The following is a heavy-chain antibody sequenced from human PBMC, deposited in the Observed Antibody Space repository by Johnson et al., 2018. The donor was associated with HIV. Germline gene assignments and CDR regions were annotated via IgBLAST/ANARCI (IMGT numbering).Heavy chain of an antibody. J-gene: IGHJ3*02. V-gene: IGHV3-33*08. CDR1: RFTFSSYG. CDR3: ARDLTYYNFWSGYWGDAFDI. D-gene: IGHD3-3*01. Sequence: QVHLVESGGGLVQPGGSLRLSCAASRFTFSSYGMHWVRQAPGKGLEWVAFIRYAGSNKYYADSVKGRFPIPRDHSKNTLYLQMNSLSTEDTAVYYCARDLTYYNFWSGYWGDAFDIWGQGTMVTVSS. CDR2: IRYAGSNK.